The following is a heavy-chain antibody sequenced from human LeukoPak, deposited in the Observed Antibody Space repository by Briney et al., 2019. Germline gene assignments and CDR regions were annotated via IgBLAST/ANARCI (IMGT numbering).Heavy chain of an antibody. D-gene: IGHD4/OR15-4a*01. V-gene: IGHV4-59*01. CDR2: IYYNGDT. CDR1: GDSITGYS. J-gene: IGHJ5*02. Sequence: SETLSLTCSVSGDSITGYSWSWIRQTPGKGLEWIGYIYYNGDTHYNPSLNSRLSISVDTPNNQFSLNLRSVTAADTAAYYCVRGPYGASISNWFDPWGQGLLVTVSS. CDR3: VRGPYGASISNWFDP.